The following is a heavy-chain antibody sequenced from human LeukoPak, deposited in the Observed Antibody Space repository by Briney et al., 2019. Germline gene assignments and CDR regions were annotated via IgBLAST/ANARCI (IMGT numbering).Heavy chain of an antibody. Sequence: PGGSLRLSCAASGFTFSNYWMHWVRQAPGKGLVWVSRLNRDGSIINYADSVKGRFTISRDNSKNTVFLQMDSLRAEDTAQYYCSRECGDREFDYWGQGTLVTVSS. CDR1: GFTFSNYW. V-gene: IGHV3-74*01. CDR3: SRECGDREFDY. J-gene: IGHJ4*02. CDR2: LNRDGSII. D-gene: IGHD2-2*01.